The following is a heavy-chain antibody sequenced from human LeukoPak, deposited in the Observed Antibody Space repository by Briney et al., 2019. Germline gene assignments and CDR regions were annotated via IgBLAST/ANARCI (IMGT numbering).Heavy chain of an antibody. CDR3: AGYGGAFDY. CDR2: IYYSGST. J-gene: IGHJ4*02. V-gene: IGHV4-59*01. Sequence: SETLSLTCTVSGGSISSYYWSWIRQPPGKGLEWIGYIYYSGSTNYNPSLKSRVTISVDTSKNQFSPKLSSVAAADTAVYYCAGYGGAFDYWGQGTLVTVSS. CDR1: GGSISSYY. D-gene: IGHD3-16*01.